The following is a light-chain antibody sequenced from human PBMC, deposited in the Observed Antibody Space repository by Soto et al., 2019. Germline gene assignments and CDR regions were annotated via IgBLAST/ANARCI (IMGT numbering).Light chain of an antibody. CDR2: FGS. CDR3: LQALQSPPT. J-gene: IGKJ5*01. CDR1: RSLLHSNGNNY. Sequence: DIVMTQPPLYLPVTPGEPASSSCRSSRSLLHSNGNNYLNWYLQKPGQSPQLLIYFGSTRASGVPDRFSGSGSGIDFTLKISRVEAEDVGVYYCLQALQSPPTFGQGTRLEIK. V-gene: IGKV2-28*01.